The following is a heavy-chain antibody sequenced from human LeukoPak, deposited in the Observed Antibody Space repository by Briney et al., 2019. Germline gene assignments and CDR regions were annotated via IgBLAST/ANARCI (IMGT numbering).Heavy chain of an antibody. CDR3: ARYLGGSSAFDI. CDR2: ISGYNGNT. V-gene: IGHV1-18*04. CDR1: GYTFTSYG. D-gene: IGHD2-15*01. Sequence: ASLKVSSTPSGYTFTSYGLSWVRQAPGQGLGRMGWISGYNGNTNYAQKLQGRVTMTTDTSTSTAFMELRSLRSDVTAAYYCARYLGGSSAFDIWGQGTMVTVSS. J-gene: IGHJ3*02.